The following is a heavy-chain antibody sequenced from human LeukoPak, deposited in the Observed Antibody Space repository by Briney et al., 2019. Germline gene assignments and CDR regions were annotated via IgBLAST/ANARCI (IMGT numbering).Heavy chain of an antibody. CDR2: ISVSGGST. CDR3: AKDSDSSGSIGPSYFDY. Sequence: GGSLRLSCAASGFTFSSYGMSWVRQAPGKGLEWVSVISVSGGSTHYADSVKGRFTTSRDNSKTTVYRQVNRLRAENTAVYYCAKDSDSSGSIGPSYFDYWGQGTLVTVSS. D-gene: IGHD3-22*01. CDR1: GFTFSSYG. J-gene: IGHJ4*02. V-gene: IGHV3-23*01.